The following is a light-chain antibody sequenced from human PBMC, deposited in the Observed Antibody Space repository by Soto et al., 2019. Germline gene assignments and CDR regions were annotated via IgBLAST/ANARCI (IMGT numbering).Light chain of an antibody. Sequence: DIQMTQSPSTLSASVGDRVTITCRASQSISSWLAWYQQKPGKAPKLLIYKASSLESGVPSRFSGSGSGTEFTLTIRSPQPDDFATYYCQQYNSYPITFGQGTRLEIK. V-gene: IGKV1-5*03. J-gene: IGKJ5*01. CDR2: KAS. CDR3: QQYNSYPIT. CDR1: QSISSW.